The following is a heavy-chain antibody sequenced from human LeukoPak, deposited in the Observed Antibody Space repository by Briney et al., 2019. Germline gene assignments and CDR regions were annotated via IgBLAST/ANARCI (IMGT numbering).Heavy chain of an antibody. CDR3: ARSSGYSYYYYMDV. J-gene: IGHJ6*03. V-gene: IGHV1-69*05. D-gene: IGHD3-22*01. CDR2: ITPILGAA. Sequence: SSVKVSFKSSVASFSIYAISWVRQPPGQGLEWMGVITPILGAANQAPTFQGRVTITTDESTTTAYMELSSLRSEDTAIYYCARSSGYSYYYYMDVWGKGTTVTVSS. CDR1: VASFSIYA.